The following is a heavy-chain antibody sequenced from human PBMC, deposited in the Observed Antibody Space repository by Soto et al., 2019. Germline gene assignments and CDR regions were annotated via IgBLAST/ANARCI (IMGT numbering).Heavy chain of an antibody. CDR1: GFTFSSYA. J-gene: IGHJ4*02. D-gene: IGHD3-22*01. V-gene: IGHV3-30-3*01. Sequence: QMQLVESGGGVVQPGRSLRLSCAASGFTFSSYAMHWVRQAPGKGLEWVAVISYDGSKKYYADSVKGRFTISRDNSKNTLYLQMNSLRAEDTAVYYCARGGRTMIVVVTDPFGYWGQGTLVTVSS. CDR2: ISYDGSKK. CDR3: ARGGRTMIVVVTDPFGY.